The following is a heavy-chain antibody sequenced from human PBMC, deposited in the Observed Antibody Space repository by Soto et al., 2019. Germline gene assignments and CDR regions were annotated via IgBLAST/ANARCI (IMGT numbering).Heavy chain of an antibody. CDR2: IYHSGST. CDR1: GGSISSGGYS. V-gene: IGHV4-30-2*01. Sequence: PSETRSLTCAVSGGSISSGGYSWSWFRQPPGKGLEWIGYIYHSGSTYYNPSLKSRVTISVDRSKNQFSLKLSSVTAADTAVYYCARVPSPWGQGTLVTVSS. CDR3: ARVPSP. J-gene: IGHJ5*02.